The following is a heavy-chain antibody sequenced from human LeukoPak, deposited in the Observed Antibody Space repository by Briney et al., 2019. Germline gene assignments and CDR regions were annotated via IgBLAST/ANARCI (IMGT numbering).Heavy chain of an antibody. J-gene: IGHJ5*02. CDR2: ISGSGGST. CDR1: GFTFSSYA. Sequence: PGGSLRLSCAASGFTFSSYAMSWVRQAPGKGLEWVTVISGSGGSTYYADCVKGRFTISRDNSKNTLYLQMNSLRADDTAVYYCAKDPSMLPGEDWFDPWGQGTLVTVSS. CDR3: AKDPSMLPGEDWFDP. D-gene: IGHD3-10*02. V-gene: IGHV3-23*01.